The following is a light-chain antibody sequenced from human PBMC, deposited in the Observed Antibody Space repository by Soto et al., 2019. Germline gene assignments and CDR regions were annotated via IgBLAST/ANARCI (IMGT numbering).Light chain of an antibody. CDR3: QQYTAWPLT. CDR2: FAS. Sequence: IVMTQSPATLSVSPGEKATLSCRASQTVYNNLAWYQQKPGQAPRLLVYFASTRATGIPARFSGSGSGTEFSLTISSLQSDDFALYYCQQYTAWPLTFGGGTKVETK. V-gene: IGKV3-15*01. J-gene: IGKJ4*01. CDR1: QTVYNN.